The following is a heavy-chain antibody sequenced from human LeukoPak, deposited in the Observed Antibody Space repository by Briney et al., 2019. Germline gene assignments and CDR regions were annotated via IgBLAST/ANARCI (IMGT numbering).Heavy chain of an antibody. CDR3: AREFSDCSGGSCYFNWFDP. D-gene: IGHD2-15*01. J-gene: IGHJ5*02. CDR2: MNPNSGNT. CDR1: GYTFTSYD. Sequence: VASVKVSCKASGYTFTSYDINWVRQATGQGLEWMGWMNPNSGNTGYAQKFQGRVTMTRNTSISTAYMELSSLRSEDTAVYYCAREFSDCSGGSCYFNWFDPWGQGTLVTVSS. V-gene: IGHV1-8*01.